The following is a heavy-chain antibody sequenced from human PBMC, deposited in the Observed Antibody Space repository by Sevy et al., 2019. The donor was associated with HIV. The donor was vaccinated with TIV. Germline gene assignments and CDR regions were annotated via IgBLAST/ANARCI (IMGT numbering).Heavy chain of an antibody. J-gene: IGHJ4*02. V-gene: IGHV1-46*03. CDR3: ASLSGKYCRSTSCYDREFDY. CDR1: GYTFTSYY. D-gene: IGHD2-2*01. CDR2: INPSGGST. Sequence: ASVKVSCKASGYTFTSYYMHWVRQAPGQGLEWMGIINPSGGSTSYAQKFQGRVTMTRDTSTSTVYMELSSLRSEDTAVYYCASLSGKYCRSTSCYDREFDYWGQGTLVTVS.